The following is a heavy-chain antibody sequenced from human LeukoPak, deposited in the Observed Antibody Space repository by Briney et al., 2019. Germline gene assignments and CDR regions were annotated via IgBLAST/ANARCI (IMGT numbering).Heavy chain of an antibody. Sequence: GGSLRLSCAASGFTFDDYAMHWVRQAPGKGLEWVSGICWNSGSIGYADSVKGRFTISRDNAKNSLYLQMNSPRAEDTALYYCAKDSEVGAPNFDAFDIWGQGTMATVSS. CDR3: AKDSEVGAPNFDAFDI. CDR2: ICWNSGSI. CDR1: GFTFDDYA. J-gene: IGHJ3*02. D-gene: IGHD1-26*01. V-gene: IGHV3-9*01.